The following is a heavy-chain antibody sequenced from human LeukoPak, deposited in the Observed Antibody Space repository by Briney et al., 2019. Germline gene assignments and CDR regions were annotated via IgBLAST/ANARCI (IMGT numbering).Heavy chain of an antibody. J-gene: IGHJ4*02. CDR2: INPNSGGT. D-gene: IGHD3-3*01. CDR1: GYTFTGYY. Sequence: ASVKVSCKASGYTFTGYYMHWVRQAPGQGLEWMGWINPNSGGTNYAQKFQGRVTMTRDTSISTAYMELSRLRSDDTAVYYCARSRITIFGVANWGEDYWGQGTLVTVSS. V-gene: IGHV1-2*02. CDR3: ARSRITIFGVANWGEDY.